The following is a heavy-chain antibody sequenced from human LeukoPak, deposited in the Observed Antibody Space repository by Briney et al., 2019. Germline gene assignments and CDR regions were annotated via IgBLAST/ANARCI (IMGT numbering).Heavy chain of an antibody. J-gene: IGHJ1*01. CDR1: GFTFSSYN. D-gene: IGHD3-16*01. Sequence: PGGSLRLSCAASGFTFSSYNMNWVRQAPGKGLEWVSSISSSSSYIYYADSVRGRFTISRDNAKNSLYLQMNSLRAEDTAMYYCAKDDDWGRFNHWGQGTLVTVSS. CDR2: ISSSSSYI. V-gene: IGHV3-21*04. CDR3: AKDDDWGRFNH.